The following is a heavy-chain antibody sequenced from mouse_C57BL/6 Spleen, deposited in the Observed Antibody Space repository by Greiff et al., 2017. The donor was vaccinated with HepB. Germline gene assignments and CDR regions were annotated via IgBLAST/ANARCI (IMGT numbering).Heavy chain of an antibody. V-gene: IGHV5-17*01. Sequence: EVQRVESGGGLVKPGGSLKLSCAASGFTFSDYGMHWVRQAPEKGLEWVAYISSGSSTIYSADTVKGRFTISRDNATHPLFLQMTSLRSEDTAMYYCARYGNFARWGQGTLVTVAA. J-gene: IGHJ3*01. CDR2: ISSGSSTI. CDR3: ARYGNFAR. D-gene: IGHD2-1*01. CDR1: GFTFSDYG.